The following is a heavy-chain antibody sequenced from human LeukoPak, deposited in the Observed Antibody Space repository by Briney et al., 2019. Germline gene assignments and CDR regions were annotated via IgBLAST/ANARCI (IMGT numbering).Heavy chain of an antibody. CDR3: ARRIAAAGTDYGMDV. J-gene: IGHJ6*02. Sequence: GGSLRLSCAASGFTFSNYMMHWVRQAPGKGLVWVSRIKSDGITITYADSVKGRFTISRDNAKNTLYLQMNSLRAEDTAVYYCARRIAAAGTDYGMDVWGQGTTVTVSS. CDR1: GFTFSNYM. V-gene: IGHV3-74*01. D-gene: IGHD6-13*01. CDR2: IKSDGITI.